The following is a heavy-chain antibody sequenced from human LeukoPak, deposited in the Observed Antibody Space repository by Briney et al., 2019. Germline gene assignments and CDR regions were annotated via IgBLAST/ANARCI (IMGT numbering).Heavy chain of an antibody. CDR2: IWYDGSNK. Sequence: GGSLRLSCAASGFTFSSYGMHWVRQAPGKGLEWVAVIWYDGSNKYYADSVKGRFTISRDNAKNSLYLQMNSLRAEDTAVYYCARVTEAPYYFDYWGQGTLVTVSS. J-gene: IGHJ4*02. V-gene: IGHV3-33*01. CDR3: ARVTEAPYYFDY. CDR1: GFTFSSYG.